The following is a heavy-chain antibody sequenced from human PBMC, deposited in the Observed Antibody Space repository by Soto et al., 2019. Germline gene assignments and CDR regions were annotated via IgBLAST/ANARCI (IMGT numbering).Heavy chain of an antibody. D-gene: IGHD2-15*01. CDR2: VSGSGIST. J-gene: IGHJ4*02. Sequence: QSGGSLRLSCTASGFTFSDYVMSWVRQAPGRGLEWVSAVSGSGISTFYADSVKGRFIISRDNSKNTLYLQLNSLRAEDTAVYFCARVHIQQSENIFDYWGQGTLVTVSS. V-gene: IGHV3-23*01. CDR1: GFTFSDYV. CDR3: ARVHIQQSENIFDY.